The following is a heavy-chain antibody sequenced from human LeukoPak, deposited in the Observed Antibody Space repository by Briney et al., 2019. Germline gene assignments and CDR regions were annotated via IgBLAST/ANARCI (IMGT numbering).Heavy chain of an antibody. D-gene: IGHD3-10*01. V-gene: IGHV3-23*01. CDR2: ISASGYST. Sequence: GGSLRLSCAASGFTFSSYAMSWVRQAPGKGLEWVSAISASGYSTYYADSVKGRFTISRDNAKNSLYLQMNSLRAEDTAVYYCAREMDSGSYLGYWGQGALVTVSS. J-gene: IGHJ4*02. CDR3: AREMDSGSYLGY. CDR1: GFTFSSYA.